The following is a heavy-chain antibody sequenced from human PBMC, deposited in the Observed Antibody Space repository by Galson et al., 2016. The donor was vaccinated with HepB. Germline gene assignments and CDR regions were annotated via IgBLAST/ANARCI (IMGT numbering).Heavy chain of an antibody. CDR2: IYPGDSGI. V-gene: IGHV5-51*01. D-gene: IGHD3-3*01. CDR3: ARQYNFWSGYSESYYGRDV. CDR1: GYSFPYYW. Sequence: QSGAEVKKAGESLKISCKASGYSFPYYWIGWVRQKPGKGLEWMGIIYPGDSGIRYSPSFQGQVTMSVDKSISTAFLQWSSLKASDTAMYYCARQYNFWSGYSESYYGRDVWGQGTTVTVSS. J-gene: IGHJ6*02.